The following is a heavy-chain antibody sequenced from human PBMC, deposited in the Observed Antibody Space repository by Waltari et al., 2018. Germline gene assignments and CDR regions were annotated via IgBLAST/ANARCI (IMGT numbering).Heavy chain of an antibody. D-gene: IGHD2-15*01. CDR3: ARHPHRSSLEY. CDR2: RNQDGKDK. Sequence: EVQVVESGGGLVQPGGSLRLSCAASGFTFSNYWMSWVRQTPGKGLEWVANRNQDGKDKYELDSVKGRFTISRDNAKNSLYLRMNNLRAGDTAVYYCARHPHRSSLEYWGRGTLVTVSS. CDR1: GFTFSNYW. V-gene: IGHV3-7*03. J-gene: IGHJ4*02.